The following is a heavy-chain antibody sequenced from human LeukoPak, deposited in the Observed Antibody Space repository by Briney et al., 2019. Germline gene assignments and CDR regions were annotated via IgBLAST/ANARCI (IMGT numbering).Heavy chain of an antibody. CDR1: GFTFINAW. CDR3: TTQYCSSTTCLYPFDY. CDR2: IKRKTDAGTT. V-gene: IGHV3-15*01. Sequence: PGGSLRLSCAASGFTFINAWMSCVRQAPGKGLEWVGHIKRKTDAGTTDYAAPVKGRFTISRDDSKNTLYLQMNSLKTEDAAMYYCTTQYCSSTTCLYPFDYWGQGTRVTVS. J-gene: IGHJ4*02. D-gene: IGHD2-2*01.